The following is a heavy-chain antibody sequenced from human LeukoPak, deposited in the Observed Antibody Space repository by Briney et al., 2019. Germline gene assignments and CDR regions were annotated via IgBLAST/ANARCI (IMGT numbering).Heavy chain of an antibody. Sequence: SGTLSLTCTVSGGSISSYYWSWIRQPPGKGLEWIGYIYYSGSTNYNPSLKSRVTISVDTSKNQFSLKLSSVTAADTAVYYCARGRGDISFWSQGTLVTVSS. CDR3: ARGRGDISF. D-gene: IGHD4-17*01. V-gene: IGHV4-59*01. CDR2: IYYSGST. J-gene: IGHJ4*02. CDR1: GGSISSYY.